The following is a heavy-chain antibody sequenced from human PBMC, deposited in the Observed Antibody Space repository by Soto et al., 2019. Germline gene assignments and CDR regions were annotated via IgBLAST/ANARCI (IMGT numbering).Heavy chain of an antibody. J-gene: IGHJ4*02. D-gene: IGHD5-12*01. Sequence: QVQLVESGGGVVQPGRSLRLSCAASGFTFSSYAMHWVRQAPGKGLEWVAVISYDGSNKYYADSVKGRFTISRDNSKNTLYLQMNSLRAEDTAVYYCARGYSGYESDFDYWGQGNLVTVSS. CDR3: ARGYSGYESDFDY. CDR1: GFTFSSYA. V-gene: IGHV3-30-3*01. CDR2: ISYDGSNK.